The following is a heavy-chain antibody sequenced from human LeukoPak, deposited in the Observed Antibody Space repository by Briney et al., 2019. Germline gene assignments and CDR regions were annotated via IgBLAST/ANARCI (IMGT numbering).Heavy chain of an antibody. D-gene: IGHD2-2*01. V-gene: IGHV1-2*02. CDR3: ARGRDIVVGY. Sequence: GASVKVSCKASGYTFTGYYMHWVRQAPGQGLEWMGWINPNSGGTNYAQKFQGGVTMTRDTSISTAYMELSRLRSDGTAVYYCARGRDIVVGYWGQGTLVTVSS. CDR1: GYTFTGYY. J-gene: IGHJ4*02. CDR2: INPNSGGT.